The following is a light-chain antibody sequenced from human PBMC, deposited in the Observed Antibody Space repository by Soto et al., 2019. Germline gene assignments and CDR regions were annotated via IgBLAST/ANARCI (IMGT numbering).Light chain of an antibody. CDR3: LQFGRSPPSCP. CDR1: QSVSSSY. Sequence: ETVLTQSPGTLSLSPGERATLSCRASQSVSSSYLAWYQQKPGQAPRLLIYGASSRATGIPDRFSGSGSGIDFSLTISSLEPEDFGVYCVLQFGRSPPSCPFGQRTKVEIQ. CDR2: GAS. V-gene: IGKV3-20*01. J-gene: IGKJ1*01.